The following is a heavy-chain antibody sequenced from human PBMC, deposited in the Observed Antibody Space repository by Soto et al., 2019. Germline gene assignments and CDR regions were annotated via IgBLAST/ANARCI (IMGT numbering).Heavy chain of an antibody. V-gene: IGHV4-59*01. CDR2: IYYSGST. CDR3: AMGGRYSGYELFDY. J-gene: IGHJ4*01. CDR1: GGSINSYY. Sequence: SETLSLTCTVSGGSINSYYCSWIRQPPGKGLEWIGYIYYSGSTNYNPSLKSRVTISVDTSKNRFSLRLNSVTAADTAVYYCAMGGRYSGYELFDYWCHGTLVTVSS. D-gene: IGHD5-12*01.